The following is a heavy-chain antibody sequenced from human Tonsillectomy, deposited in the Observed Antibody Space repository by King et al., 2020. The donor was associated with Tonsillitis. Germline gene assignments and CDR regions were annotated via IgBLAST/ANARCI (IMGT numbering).Heavy chain of an antibody. D-gene: IGHD2-21*01. CDR3: ARLRVKPKNAFDI. CDR2: LSFDGTKE. CDR1: GFTFNNYA. Sequence: VQLVESGGGVVQPGGSLRLSCAASGFTFNNYAMYWVRQTPAMGLEWVAGLSFDGTKEYYAESVKGRFTVTRDGSTNTLFLQMSSLRPEDTAVFFCARLRVKPKNAFDIWGQGTVVTVSS. V-gene: IGHV3-30*04. J-gene: IGHJ3*02.